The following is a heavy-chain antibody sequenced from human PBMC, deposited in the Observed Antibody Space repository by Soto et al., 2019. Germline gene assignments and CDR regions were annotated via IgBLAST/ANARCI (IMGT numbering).Heavy chain of an antibody. V-gene: IGHV2-5*02. D-gene: IGHD5-12*01. Sequence: QITLKESGPTLVKPTQTLTLTCTFSGFSLSTSGVGVGWIRQPPGKALEWLALIYWDDDKRYSPSLKSRLTITKDTPKNQVVLTMTNMDPVDTATYYCARAIGDIVATLEPFYYYYYMDVWGKGTTVTVSS. J-gene: IGHJ6*03. CDR2: IYWDDDK. CDR1: GFSLSTSGVG. CDR3: ARAIGDIVATLEPFYYYYYMDV.